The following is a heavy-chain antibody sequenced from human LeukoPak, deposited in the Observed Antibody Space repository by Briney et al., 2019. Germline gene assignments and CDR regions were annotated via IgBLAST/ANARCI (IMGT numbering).Heavy chain of an antibody. CDR3: ARVPYYGSGSYYQFDY. D-gene: IGHD3-10*01. V-gene: IGHV4-31*03. Sequence: SETLSLTCTVSGGSISSGGYYWSWIRQHPGKGLEWIGYIYYSGSTYYNPSLKSRVTISVDTSKNQFSLKLSSVTAADTAVYYCARVPYYGSGSYYQFDYWGQGTLVTVSS. J-gene: IGHJ4*02. CDR2: IYYSGST. CDR1: GGSISSGGYY.